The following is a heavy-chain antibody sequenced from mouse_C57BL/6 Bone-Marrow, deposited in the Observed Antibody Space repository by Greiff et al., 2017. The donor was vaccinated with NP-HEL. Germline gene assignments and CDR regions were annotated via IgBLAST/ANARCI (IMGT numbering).Heavy chain of an antibody. CDR2: IDPETGGT. V-gene: IGHV1-15*01. CDR3: TRVGTTRVYYYAMDY. D-gene: IGHD2-12*01. CDR1: GYTFTDYE. Sequence: VQLQESGAEPVRPGASVTLSCKASGYTFTDYEMHWVKQTPVHGLEWIGAIDPETGGTAYNQKFKGKAILTADKSSSTAYMELRSLTSEDSAVYYSTRVGTTRVYYYAMDYWGQGTSVTVSS. J-gene: IGHJ4*01.